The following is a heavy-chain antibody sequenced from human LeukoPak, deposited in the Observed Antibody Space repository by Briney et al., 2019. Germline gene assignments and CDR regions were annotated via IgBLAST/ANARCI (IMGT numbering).Heavy chain of an antibody. CDR1: GGSFSDYY. J-gene: IGHJ4*02. CDR3: ASLRDSGSYWFDY. Sequence: SETLSLTCAVYGGSFSDYYWSWIRQPPGKGLEWIGEINPSGSTNCNPSLKSRVTISVDTSKNQFSLKLSSVTAADTAVYYCASLRDSGSYWFDYWGQGTLVTVSS. CDR2: INPSGST. V-gene: IGHV4-34*01. D-gene: IGHD1-26*01.